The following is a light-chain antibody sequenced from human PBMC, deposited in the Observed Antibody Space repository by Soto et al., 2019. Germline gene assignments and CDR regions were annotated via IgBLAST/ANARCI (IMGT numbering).Light chain of an antibody. CDR1: QTISNL. CDR3: QQYHNWPIT. J-gene: IGKJ5*01. CDR2: DAS. V-gene: IGKV3-15*01. Sequence: TQAPATLSVSPGEGATLSCGASQTISNLLAWYQQRPGQAPRLLLYDASTRATGVPARFSGSGSGTDFTLAISSLQSEDFAVYYCQQYHNWPITFGQGTRLEIK.